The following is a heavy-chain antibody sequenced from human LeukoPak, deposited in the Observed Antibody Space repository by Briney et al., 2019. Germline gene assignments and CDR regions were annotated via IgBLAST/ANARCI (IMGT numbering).Heavy chain of an antibody. CDR2: MKGDGSEI. V-gene: IGHV3-7*01. Sequence: PGGSLRLSCSASGFTFSTYWMTWVRQAPGKGLEWVANMKGDGSEIHYVDSVKGRFTISRDNTKNSLYLQMNYLRAEDTAVYYCARPAYTAAYDLWGQGTMATVSS. CDR1: GFTFSTYW. D-gene: IGHD3-16*01. CDR3: ARPAYTAAYDL. J-gene: IGHJ3*01.